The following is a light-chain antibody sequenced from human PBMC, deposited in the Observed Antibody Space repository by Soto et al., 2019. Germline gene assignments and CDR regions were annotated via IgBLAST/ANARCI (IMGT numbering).Light chain of an antibody. CDR2: GAS. V-gene: IGKV3-20*01. J-gene: IGKJ1*01. CDR3: QLYGSSPKT. Sequence: EIVLTQSPGTLSLSPGERATLSCRATQTIISNYLAWYQQKPGQAPKLHIHGASTRATGIPDRFSGSGSGTDFTLTISRLEPEDFAVYYCQLYGSSPKTFGQGTKVEV. CDR1: QTIISNY.